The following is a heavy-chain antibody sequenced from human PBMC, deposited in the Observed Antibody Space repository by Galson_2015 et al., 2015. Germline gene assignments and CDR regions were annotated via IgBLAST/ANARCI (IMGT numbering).Heavy chain of an antibody. CDR2: ISWNSGSI. V-gene: IGHV3-9*01. CDR3: TKVGDCGGDCNSD. Sequence: SLRLSCAASGFTFGDYGMHWVRQAPGKGLEWVSGISWNSGSIAYADSVKGRFTISRDNANNFLYLQMNSLRVEDTALYYCTKVGDCGGDCNSDWVQGTLVTVSS. J-gene: IGHJ4*02. CDR1: GFTFGDYG. D-gene: IGHD2-21*02.